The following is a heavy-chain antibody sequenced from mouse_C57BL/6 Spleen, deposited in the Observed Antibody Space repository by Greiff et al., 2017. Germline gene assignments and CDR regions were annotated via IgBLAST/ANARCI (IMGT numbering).Heavy chain of an antibody. CDR1: GYTFTSYG. J-gene: IGHJ4*01. CDR2: IYPRSGNT. Sequence: VQLQQSGAELARPGASVKLSCKASGYTFTSYGISWVKQRTGQGLEWIGEIYPRSGNTYYNEKFKGKATLTADKSSSTAYMALRSLTSEDSAVYFCARRDYGNAMDYWGQGTSVTVSS. CDR3: ARRDYGNAMDY. D-gene: IGHD1-1*01. V-gene: IGHV1-81*01.